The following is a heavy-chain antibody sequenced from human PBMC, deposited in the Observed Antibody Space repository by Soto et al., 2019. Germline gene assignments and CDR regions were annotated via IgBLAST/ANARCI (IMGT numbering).Heavy chain of an antibody. CDR1: GGSISSYY. CDR3: ARPSKFSYYGMDV. V-gene: IGHV4-59*01. CDR2: IYYSGST. J-gene: IGHJ6*02. Sequence: ETLSLTCTVSGGSISSYYWSWIRQPPGKGLEWIGYIYYSGSTNYNPSLKSRVTISVDTSKNQFSLKLSSVTAADTAVYYCARPSKFSYYGMDVWGQGTTVTVSS.